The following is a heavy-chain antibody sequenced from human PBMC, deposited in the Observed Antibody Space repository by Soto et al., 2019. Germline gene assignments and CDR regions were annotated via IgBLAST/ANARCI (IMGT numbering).Heavy chain of an antibody. CDR1: GGSVTNSSYY. V-gene: IGHV4-39*01. CDR2: VYYRGRS. Sequence: TSETLSLTCTVSGGSVTNSSYYWGWIRQSPGKGLEWIGSVYYRGRSYSKSSVKSRVTISVDTSKNRFSQSLNSVTASDTAVYFCVSQRTTVPTQAYFDYWGPGALVTVSS. D-gene: IGHD4-17*01. J-gene: IGHJ4*02. CDR3: VSQRTTVPTQAYFDY.